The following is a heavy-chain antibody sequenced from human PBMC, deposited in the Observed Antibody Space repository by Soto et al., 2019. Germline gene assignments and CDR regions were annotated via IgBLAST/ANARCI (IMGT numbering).Heavy chain of an antibody. V-gene: IGHV1-69*13. J-gene: IGHJ6*02. CDR1: GGTFSSYA. CDR3: ARVRFDYGSGSFYYGMDV. D-gene: IGHD3-10*01. CDR2: IIPIFGTA. Sequence: GASVKVSCKASGGTFSSYAISWVRQALGQGLEWMGGIIPIFGTANYAQKFQGRVTITADESTSTAYMELSSLRSEDTAVYYCARVRFDYGSGSFYYGMDVWGQGTTVTVSS.